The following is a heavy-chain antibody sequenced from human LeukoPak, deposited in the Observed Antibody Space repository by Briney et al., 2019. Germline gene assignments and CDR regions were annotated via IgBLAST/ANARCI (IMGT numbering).Heavy chain of an antibody. CDR1: GSTFSSYW. J-gene: IGHJ4*02. CDR3: AREHYDFWSGYSKSNDY. Sequence: PGGSLRLACVPGGSTFSSYWMHWVRQAPGKGLGWVSRINSDGSSTSYADSVKGRFTISRDTAKNTLYLQMNSLRAEDTAVYYCAREHYDFWSGYSKSNDYWGQGTLVTVS. D-gene: IGHD3-3*01. CDR2: INSDGSST. V-gene: IGHV3-74*01.